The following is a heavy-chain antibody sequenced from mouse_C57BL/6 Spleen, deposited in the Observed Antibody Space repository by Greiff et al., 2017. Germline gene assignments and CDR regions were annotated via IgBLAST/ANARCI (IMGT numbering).Heavy chain of an antibody. J-gene: IGHJ3*01. Sequence: VQLQQSGPELVRPGVSVKISCKGSGYTFTDYAMYWVKQSHAKSLAWIGVISTYYGDASYNQKFKDKDTMTVDKSSSTAYMELARLTSEDSAVYCCAGGYFSWFAYWGQGTLVTVSA. CDR2: ISTYYGDA. CDR1: GYTFTDYA. V-gene: IGHV1-67*01. D-gene: IGHD2-3*01. CDR3: AGGYFSWFAY.